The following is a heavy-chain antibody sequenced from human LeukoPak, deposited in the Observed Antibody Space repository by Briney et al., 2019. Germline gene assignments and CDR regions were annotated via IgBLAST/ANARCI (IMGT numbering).Heavy chain of an antibody. CDR1: GGSFSGYY. D-gene: IGHD2-8*01. J-gene: IGHJ4*02. Sequence: SETLSLTCAVYGGSFSGYYWSWIRQPPGKGLEWIGYIYYSGSTYYNPSLKSRVTISVDTSKNQFSLKLSSVTAADTAVYYCARAMVYATYFDYWGQGTLVTVSS. CDR3: ARAMVYATYFDY. V-gene: IGHV4-34*09. CDR2: IYYSGST.